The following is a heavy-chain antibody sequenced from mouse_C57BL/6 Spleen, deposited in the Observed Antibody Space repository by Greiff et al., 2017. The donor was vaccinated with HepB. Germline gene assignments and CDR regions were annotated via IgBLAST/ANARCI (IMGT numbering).Heavy chain of an antibody. V-gene: IGHV3-6*01. CDR1: GYSITSGYY. CDR2: ISYDGSN. CDR3: ARDYYGSRKGVDY. Sequence: DVQLQESGPGLVKPSQSLSLTCSVTGYSITSGYYWNWIRQFPGNKLEWMGYISYDGSNNYNPSLKNRISITRDTSKNQFFLKLNSVTTEDTATYYCARDYYGSRKGVDYWGQGTTLTVSS. D-gene: IGHD1-1*01. J-gene: IGHJ2*01.